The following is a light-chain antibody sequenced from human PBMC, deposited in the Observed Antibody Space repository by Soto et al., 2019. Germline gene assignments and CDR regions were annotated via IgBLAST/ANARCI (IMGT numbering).Light chain of an antibody. CDR3: QQYSNWPPIT. V-gene: IGKV3-15*01. CDR1: QSVSSP. J-gene: IGKJ5*01. CDR2: GAT. Sequence: EIVMTPSPTTLFVSPGDRATLSCRASQSVSSPLAWYQKKPRQAPRLFXHGATTRATGIPARFSGSGSATALTLTISSLQHEDFAVYYCQQYSNWPPITFGQGTRLEIK.